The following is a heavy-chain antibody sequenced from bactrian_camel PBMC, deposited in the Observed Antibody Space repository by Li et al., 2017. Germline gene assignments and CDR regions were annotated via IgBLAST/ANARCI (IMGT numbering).Heavy chain of an antibody. J-gene: IGHJ4*01. CDR1: GDTSIINC. D-gene: IGHD2*01. V-gene: IGHV3S53*01. Sequence: HVQLVESGGDSVQAGGSLRLTCAASGDTSIINCMAWFRQAPEKSRERVADIDSEGYTTYADSVKGRFTLSKDDAVNTVYLQMISLKPEDTAMYICASDFLSDCSGDFRPRDWGQGTQVTVS. CDR3: ASDFLSDCSGDFRPRD. CDR2: IDSEGYT.